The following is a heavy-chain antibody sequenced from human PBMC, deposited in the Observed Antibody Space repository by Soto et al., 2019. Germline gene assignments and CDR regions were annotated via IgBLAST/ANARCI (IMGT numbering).Heavy chain of an antibody. CDR2: IYYSGST. Sequence: SDTLSLTCTVSGGSISSYYWSWIRQPPGKGLEWIGYIYYSGSTNYNPSLKSRVTISVDTSKNQFSLKLSSVTAADTAVYYCASGGNWFDPWGQGTLVTVSS. CDR3: ASGGNWFDP. CDR1: GGSISSYY. D-gene: IGHD3-3*01. V-gene: IGHV4-59*07. J-gene: IGHJ5*02.